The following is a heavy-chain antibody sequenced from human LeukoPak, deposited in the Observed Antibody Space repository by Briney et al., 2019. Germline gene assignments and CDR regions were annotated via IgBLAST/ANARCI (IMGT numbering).Heavy chain of an antibody. CDR2: IKQDGSEE. CDR1: GFSISTYW. V-gene: IGHV3-7*01. Sequence: GGSLRLSCAASGFSISTYWMTWVRQAPGKGLEWVANIKQDGSEEYYVDSVKGRFTVSRDNAKNSLYLQMNSLRAEDTAVYCCASWVGRDYWGQGTLVTVSS. D-gene: IGHD2-15*01. CDR3: ASWVGRDY. J-gene: IGHJ4*02.